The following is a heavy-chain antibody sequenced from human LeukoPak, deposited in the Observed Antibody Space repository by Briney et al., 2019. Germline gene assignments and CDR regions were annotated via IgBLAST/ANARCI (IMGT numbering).Heavy chain of an antibody. CDR2: MSRGGGA. V-gene: IGHV4-59*01. J-gene: IGHJ3*02. D-gene: IGHD3-22*01. CDR1: GGSIGSYY. CDR3: ARDSTSGYYPAAFDI. Sequence: SETLSLTCTVSGGSIGSYYWSWIRQPPGKGLEWIGYMSRGGGASYNPSLRSRVTISVDTSNNRFSLKLTSVTPVDTAVYYCARDSTSGYYPAAFDIWGQGTIVTVSS.